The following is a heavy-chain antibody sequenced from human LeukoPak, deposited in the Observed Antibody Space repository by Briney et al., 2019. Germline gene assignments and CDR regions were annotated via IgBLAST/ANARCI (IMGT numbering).Heavy chain of an antibody. CDR1: GFTFNTYA. Sequence: GGSLRLSCAASGFTFNTYAMHWVRQAPGKGLEWVAFIRYDGSNKYCADSVKGRFTISRDNSKNTVYLQMNSLRAEDTAVYYCAKAYGYSTSWSLDYWGQGTLVTVSS. D-gene: IGHD6-13*01. CDR3: AKAYGYSTSWSLDY. V-gene: IGHV3-30*02. J-gene: IGHJ4*02. CDR2: IRYDGSNK.